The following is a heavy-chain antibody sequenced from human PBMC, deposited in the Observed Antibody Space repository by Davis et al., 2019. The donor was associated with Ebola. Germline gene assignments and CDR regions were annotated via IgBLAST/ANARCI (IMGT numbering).Heavy chain of an antibody. CDR1: GFTFSSYS. D-gene: IGHD3-10*01. CDR3: AKGLFDNYGSGDHFDY. J-gene: IGHJ4*02. CDR2: ISHDGYKG. V-gene: IGHV3-30*04. Sequence: GESLKISCAASGFTFSSYSMHWVRQAPGNGLEWVAVISHDGYKGYYADSVDGRFTISRDNSKNTLVLQMNSLRAEDTAVYFCAKGLFDNYGSGDHFDYWGPGTLVTVSS.